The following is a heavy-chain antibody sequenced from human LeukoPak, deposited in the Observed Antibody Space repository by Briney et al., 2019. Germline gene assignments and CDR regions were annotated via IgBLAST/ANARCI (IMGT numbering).Heavy chain of an antibody. Sequence: ASVKVSCKASGYTFTDYYMHWVRQAPGQGLEWMGWINPNSGGTNYAQKFQGRVTMTRDTSITTAHMELSRLTSDDTAVYYCAVFLGYCTTTSCYDYWGQGTLVTVSS. CDR1: GYTFTDYY. V-gene: IGHV1-2*02. D-gene: IGHD2-2*01. CDR3: AVFLGYCTTTSCYDY. J-gene: IGHJ4*02. CDR2: INPNSGGT.